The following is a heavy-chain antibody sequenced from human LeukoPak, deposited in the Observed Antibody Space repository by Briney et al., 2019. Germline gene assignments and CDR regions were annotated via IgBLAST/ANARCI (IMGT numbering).Heavy chain of an antibody. Sequence: GASVKVSCRASGYTFNSYGISWVRQAPGQGLEWMGWISGYNGDTDYAQKFQGRISMTTDTSTSTAYMELRSLRSDDTAVYYCARDRVGEVGAIWIYWGQGSLVTVSS. V-gene: IGHV1-18*01. CDR2: ISGYNGDT. D-gene: IGHD3-10*01. CDR1: GYTFNSYG. CDR3: ARDRVGEVGAIWIY. J-gene: IGHJ4*02.